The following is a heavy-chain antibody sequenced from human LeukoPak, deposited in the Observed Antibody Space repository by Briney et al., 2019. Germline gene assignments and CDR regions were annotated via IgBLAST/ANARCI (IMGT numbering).Heavy chain of an antibody. CDR3: ANPSGGIVAPY. J-gene: IGHJ4*02. CDR1: GFTFSAYG. Sequence: PGGSLRLSCAASGFTFSAYGMHWVRQAPGKGLEWVAFIRYDGSTKNYADSVKGRFTISRDNSKNTLYLQMNSLRPEDTAVYYCANPSGGIVAPYWGQGTLVTVSS. V-gene: IGHV3-30*02. D-gene: IGHD6-6*01. CDR2: IRYDGSTK.